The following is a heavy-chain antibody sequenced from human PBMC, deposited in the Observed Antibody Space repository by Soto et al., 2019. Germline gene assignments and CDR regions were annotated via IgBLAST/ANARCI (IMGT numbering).Heavy chain of an antibody. J-gene: IGHJ6*03. CDR3: ARGPYCSSTSCYFYYYYMDV. CDR2: MNPNSGNT. D-gene: IGHD2-2*01. CDR1: GYTFTSYY. V-gene: IGHV1-8*01. Sequence: ASVKVSCKASGYTFTSYYINWVRQATGQGLEWMGWMNPNSGNTGYAQKFQGRVTMTRNTSISTAYMELSSLRSEDTAVYYCARGPYCSSTSCYFYYYYMDVWGKGTTVTVSS.